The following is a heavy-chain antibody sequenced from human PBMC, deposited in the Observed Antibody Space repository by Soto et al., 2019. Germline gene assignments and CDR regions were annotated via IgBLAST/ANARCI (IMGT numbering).Heavy chain of an antibody. J-gene: IGHJ6*02. CDR3: ARDRGYCSSTSCYSYYGMDV. CDR2: INSDGSST. CDR1: GFTFSSYW. Sequence: GGSLRLSCAASGFTFSSYWMHWVRQAPGKGLEWVSRINSDGSSTSYADSVKGRFTISRDNAKNTLYLQMNSLRAEDTAVYYCARDRGYCSSTSCYSYYGMDVWGQGTTVTVSS. D-gene: IGHD2-2*01. V-gene: IGHV3-74*01.